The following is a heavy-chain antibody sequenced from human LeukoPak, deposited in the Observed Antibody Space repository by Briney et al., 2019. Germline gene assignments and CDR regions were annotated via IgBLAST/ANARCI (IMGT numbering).Heavy chain of an antibody. Sequence: SETLSLTCTVSGGSISSTSYYWAWFRQPPGTALEWIATIYYSGSTYHNPSLKRRLTISECTSRNQCSLKWSGVTAADSAVYYCARQHRTWIEVWEPGTLDYWGPGALGTVSS. J-gene: IGHJ4*02. CDR3: ARQHRTWIEVWEPGTLDY. D-gene: IGHD5-18*01. CDR2: IYYSGST. V-gene: IGHV4-39*01. CDR1: GGSISSTSYY.